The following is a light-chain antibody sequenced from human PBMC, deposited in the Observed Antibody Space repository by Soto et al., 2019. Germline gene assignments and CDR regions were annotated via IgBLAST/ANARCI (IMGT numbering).Light chain of an antibody. J-gene: IGKJ1*01. Sequence: EIVLTPSPATLSLSPCERATLSFVASQSVSSSYLAWYQQKPGLAPRLLIYDASSRATGIPDRFSGSGSGTDFTLTTSRLEPEDFAVYYCQQYGSSPGWTFGQGTKV. CDR2: DAS. CDR3: QQYGSSPGWT. V-gene: IGKV3D-20*01. CDR1: QSVSSSY.